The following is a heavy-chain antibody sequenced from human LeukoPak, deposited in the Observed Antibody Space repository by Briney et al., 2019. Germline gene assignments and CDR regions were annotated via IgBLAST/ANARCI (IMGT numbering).Heavy chain of an antibody. V-gene: IGHV3-9*01. D-gene: IGHD3-22*01. J-gene: IGHJ4*02. CDR3: AKDTGGGYYDSTFDY. CDR2: ISWNSGSI. CDR1: GFTFDDYA. Sequence: PGGSLRLSCAASGFTFDDYAMHWVRQAPGKGLEWVSGISWNSGSIGYADSVKGRFTISRDNAKNSLYLQMNSLRAEDTALYYCAKDTGGGYYDSTFDYWGQGTLVTVSS.